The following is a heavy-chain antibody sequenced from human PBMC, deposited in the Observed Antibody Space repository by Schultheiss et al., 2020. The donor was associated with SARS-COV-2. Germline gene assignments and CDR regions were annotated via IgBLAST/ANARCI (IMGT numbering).Heavy chain of an antibody. V-gene: IGHV1-2*06. Sequence: ASVKVSCKASGYTFTGYYMHWVRQAPGQGLEWMGRINPNYFATNYAQKFQGRVTMTRDTSISTAYMELSRLRSDDTAVYYCARGEVEQWFSSVGYFDYWGQGTLVTVSS. D-gene: IGHD6-19*01. CDR2: INPNYFAT. CDR3: ARGEVEQWFSSVGYFDY. J-gene: IGHJ4*02. CDR1: GYTFTGYY.